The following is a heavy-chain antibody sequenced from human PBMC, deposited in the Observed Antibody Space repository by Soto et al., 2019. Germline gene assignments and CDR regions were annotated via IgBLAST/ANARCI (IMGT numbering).Heavy chain of an antibody. CDR3: ARESRDIVATRFRWFDP. D-gene: IGHD5-12*01. J-gene: IGHJ5*02. V-gene: IGHV1-18*01. CDR2: ISAYNGNT. CDR1: GYTFTSYG. Sequence: ASVKVSCKASGYTFTSYGISWVRQAPGQGLEWMGWISAYNGNTNYAQKLQGRVTMTTDTSTSTAYMELRSLRSDDTAVYYCARESRDIVATRFRWFDPWGQGTLVTVSS.